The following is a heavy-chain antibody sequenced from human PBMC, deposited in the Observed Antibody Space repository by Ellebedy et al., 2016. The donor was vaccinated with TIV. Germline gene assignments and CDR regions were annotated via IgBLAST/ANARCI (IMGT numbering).Heavy chain of an antibody. V-gene: IGHV3-23*01. CDR1: GFTFSSYA. Sequence: GESLKISCAASGFTFSSYAMSWVRQAPGKGLEWVSTISNTGSRTYYADSVEGRFIISRDNSKKTLYLQMNSLRAEDTAVYYCARGRSGTYIHHAFDDWGQGTLVTVSS. CDR2: ISNTGSRT. J-gene: IGHJ4*02. D-gene: IGHD1-14*01. CDR3: ARGRSGTYIHHAFDD.